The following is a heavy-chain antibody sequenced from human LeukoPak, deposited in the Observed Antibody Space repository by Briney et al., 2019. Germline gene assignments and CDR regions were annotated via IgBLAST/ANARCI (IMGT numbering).Heavy chain of an antibody. D-gene: IGHD1-14*01. V-gene: IGHV3-74*01. CDR1: GFTFSNYW. CDR2: IKGDGSHT. J-gene: IGHJ5*01. Sequence: GGSLRLSCAASGFTFSNYWMPWVRQAPGKGLVWVSRIKGDGSHTVYADSVKGRFTISRDNAKNTLYLQMKSLRDEDTAVYYCVRDWDHFDFDSWGQETLVTVSS. CDR3: VRDWDHFDFDS.